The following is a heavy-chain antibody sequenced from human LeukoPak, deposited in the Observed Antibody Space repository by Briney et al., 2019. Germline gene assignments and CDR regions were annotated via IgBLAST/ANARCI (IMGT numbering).Heavy chain of an antibody. Sequence: SETLSLTCTLSGASMNSSYWSWIWQRQGQGLEWIGNIFYSGDTNYNPSLKSRVTLSVDTSKNQFSLNLRSVSAADTAVYYCARQAYMLEAYYFDYWDQGTLVTVSS. V-gene: IGHV4-59*08. CDR1: GASMNSSY. J-gene: IGHJ4*02. CDR2: IFYSGDT. D-gene: IGHD3-16*01. CDR3: ARQAYMLEAYYFDY.